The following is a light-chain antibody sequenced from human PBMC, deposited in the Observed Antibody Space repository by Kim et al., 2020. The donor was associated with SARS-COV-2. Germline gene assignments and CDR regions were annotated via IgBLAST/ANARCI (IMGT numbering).Light chain of an antibody. CDR1: KLGDKY. CDR2: QDS. CDR3: QAWDSSTAV. V-gene: IGLV3-1*01. J-gene: IGLJ3*02. Sequence: VSPGQTASITCSGDKLGDKYACWYQQKPGQSPVLVIYQDSKRPTGIPERFSGSISGNTATLTISGTQAMDEADYYCQAWDSSTAVFGGGTQLTV.